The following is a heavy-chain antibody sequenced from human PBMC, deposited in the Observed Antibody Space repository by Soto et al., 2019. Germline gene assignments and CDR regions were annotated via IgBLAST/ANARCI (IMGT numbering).Heavy chain of an antibody. Sequence: EVQLVESGGGLVQPGGSLRLSCAASGLTFSSYWMSWVRQAPGKGLEWVANIKQDGSEKYYVDSVKGRFTISRDNAKNSLYLQMNSLRAEDTAVYYCARGGAAPYYYGMDVWGQGTTVTVSS. V-gene: IGHV3-7*03. CDR2: IKQDGSEK. J-gene: IGHJ6*02. CDR1: GLTFSSYW. D-gene: IGHD6-6*01. CDR3: ARGGAAPYYYGMDV.